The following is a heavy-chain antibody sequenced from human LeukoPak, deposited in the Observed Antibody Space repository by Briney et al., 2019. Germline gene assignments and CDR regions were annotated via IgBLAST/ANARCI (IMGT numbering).Heavy chain of an antibody. CDR3: ARGGPFPSGSCSRDYYLDY. Sequence: ASVKVSCKASGYDFINYGISWVRQAPGQGLEWMGWRSIYNGNTDYKLQGRVTMTTDTSTSTAYMEVRSLRSDDTAVYYCARGGPFPSGSCSRDYYLDYWGQGTLVTVSS. V-gene: IGHV1-18*01. J-gene: IGHJ4*02. CDR2: RSIYNGNT. D-gene: IGHD6-6*01. CDR1: GYDFINYG.